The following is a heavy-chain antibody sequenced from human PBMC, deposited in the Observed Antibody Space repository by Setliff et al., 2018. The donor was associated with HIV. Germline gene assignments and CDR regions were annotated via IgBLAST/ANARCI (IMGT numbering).Heavy chain of an antibody. CDR1: GYTFTGSF. Sequence: ASVKVSCKSSGYTFTGSFMHWVRQAPGQGLEWMGWINCNSGGTYYAQNFQGRVTMTRDTSINTAYMELSRLRSDDTAVYYCARDYFDSSAYHYGFGAFDIWGQGTMVTVSS. V-gene: IGHV1-2*02. D-gene: IGHD3-22*01. CDR2: INCNSGGT. CDR3: ARDYFDSSAYHYGFGAFDI. J-gene: IGHJ3*02.